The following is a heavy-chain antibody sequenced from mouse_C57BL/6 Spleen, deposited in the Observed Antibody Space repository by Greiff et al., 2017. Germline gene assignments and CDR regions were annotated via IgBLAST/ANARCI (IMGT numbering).Heavy chain of an antibody. J-gene: IGHJ2*01. CDR2: INPYNGGT. Sequence: EVQLQQSGPVLVKPGASVKMSCKASGYTFTDYYMNWVKQSHGKSLEWIGVINPYNGGTSYNQKFKGKATLTVNKSSSTAYMELNSLTSENSAVYYWAREGGGGYYPFDYWGQGTTLTVSS. D-gene: IGHD2-3*01. CDR3: AREGGGGYYPFDY. V-gene: IGHV1-19*01. CDR1: GYTFTDYY.